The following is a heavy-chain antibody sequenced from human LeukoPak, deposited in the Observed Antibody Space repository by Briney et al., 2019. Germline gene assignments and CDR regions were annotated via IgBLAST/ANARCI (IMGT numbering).Heavy chain of an antibody. CDR1: GYSFSEYW. CDR2: IHPLDSDT. Sequence: GESLKISCKTSGYSFSEYWIAWVRQMPGRGLEWKGSIHPLDSDTRYNPSFQGQVTISADKAFSTAHLQWSSLKASDTAMYYCARPIVSYQLRDAFNIWGLWTMVTVSS. J-gene: IGHJ3*02. V-gene: IGHV5-51*01. D-gene: IGHD2-2*01. CDR3: ARPIVSYQLRDAFNI.